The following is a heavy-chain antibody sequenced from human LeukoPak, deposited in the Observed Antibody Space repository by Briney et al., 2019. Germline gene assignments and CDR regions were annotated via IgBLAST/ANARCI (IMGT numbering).Heavy chain of an antibody. CDR3: ARSRGVRGYYYYGMDV. CDR2: INPNSGGT. Sequence: SVKVSCKASGYTFTGYYMHWVRQAPGQGLEWMGWINPNSGGTKYAQKFQGRVTMTRDTSISKAYMELSRLRSDDTAVYYCARSRGVRGYYYYGMDVWGQGNTVTVSS. CDR1: GYTFTGYY. V-gene: IGHV1-2*02. J-gene: IGHJ6*02. D-gene: IGHD3-10*01.